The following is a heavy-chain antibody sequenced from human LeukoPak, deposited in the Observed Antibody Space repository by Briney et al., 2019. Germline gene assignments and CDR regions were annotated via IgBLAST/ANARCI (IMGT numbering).Heavy chain of an antibody. Sequence: GGSLRLSCEVSAFTFSTFAMNWIRQAPGKGLEWLSAISGSGTSTYYADSVKGRFTISRDNSRNTLYLQMNSLRGEDTAVYYCAKYKVEGMALFDCWGQGTLVTVSS. CDR3: AKYKVEGMALFDC. V-gene: IGHV3-23*01. D-gene: IGHD1-14*01. CDR2: ISGSGTST. J-gene: IGHJ5*01. CDR1: AFTFSTFA.